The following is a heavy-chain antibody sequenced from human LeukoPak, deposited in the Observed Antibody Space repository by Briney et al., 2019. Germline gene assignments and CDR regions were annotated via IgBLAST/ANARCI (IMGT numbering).Heavy chain of an antibody. CDR1: GYTLTGYY. D-gene: IGHD6-13*01. CDR3: ARELAAASYTFDP. Sequence: ASVKVSCKASGYTLTGYYMHWVRQAPGQGLEWMGWINPNSGGTNYAQKFQGRVTITRDTAISTAYMELSRLRSDDTAVYYCARELAAASYTFDPWGQGTLVTVSS. CDR2: INPNSGGT. V-gene: IGHV1-2*02. J-gene: IGHJ5*02.